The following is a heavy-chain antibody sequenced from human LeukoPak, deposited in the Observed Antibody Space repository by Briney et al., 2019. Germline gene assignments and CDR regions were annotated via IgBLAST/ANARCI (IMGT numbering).Heavy chain of an antibody. J-gene: IGHJ6*02. CDR2: IYYSGNT. Sequence: KPSETLSLTCTVSGGSISSYYWSWIRQPPGKGLEWIGYIYYSGNTNYNPSLKSRVTISVDTSKNQFSLKLSSVTAADTAVYYCARARVAIFGDYYGMDVWGQGTTVTVSS. CDR1: GGSISSYY. V-gene: IGHV4-59*01. CDR3: ARARVAIFGDYYGMDV. D-gene: IGHD3-3*01.